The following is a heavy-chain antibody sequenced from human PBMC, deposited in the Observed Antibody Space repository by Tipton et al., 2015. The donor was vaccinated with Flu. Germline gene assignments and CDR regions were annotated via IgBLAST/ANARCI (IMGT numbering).Heavy chain of an antibody. CDR2: IYYSGGT. CDR1: GGSISSSSYY. CDR3: ARAGGYGYDY. J-gene: IGHJ4*02. D-gene: IGHD5-18*01. Sequence: LRLSCTVSGGSISSSSYYWGWIRQPPGKGLEWIGSIYYSGGTYYNPSLKSRVTISVDTSKNQFSLKLSSVTAADTAVYYCARAGGYGYDYWGQGTLVTVSS. V-gene: IGHV4-39*07.